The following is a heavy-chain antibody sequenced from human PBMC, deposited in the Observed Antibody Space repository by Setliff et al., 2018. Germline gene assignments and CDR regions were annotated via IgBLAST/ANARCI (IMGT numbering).Heavy chain of an antibody. CDR3: ARMSGFQYMDV. CDR2: IYTSWST. CDR1: YDSSSSRHYY. Sequence: SETLSLTCPVSYDSSSSRHYYWSSIRQPAGKGLEWLGQIYTSWSTNYNPSLKGRATLSIDASKRQFSLKLTSVTAADTAVYYCARMSGFQYMDVWGKGTTVTVSS. D-gene: IGHD3-3*01. J-gene: IGHJ6*03. V-gene: IGHV4-61*09.